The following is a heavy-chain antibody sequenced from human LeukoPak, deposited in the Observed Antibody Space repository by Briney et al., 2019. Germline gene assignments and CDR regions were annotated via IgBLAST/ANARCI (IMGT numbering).Heavy chain of an antibody. Sequence: PSETLSLTCTVSGGSISSYYWSWIRQPPGKGLEWIGYIYTSGSTNYNASLKSRVTISVDTSKNQFSLKLSCVTSADTTVYYCARHAYCSSTSCYQDMDVWGKGTTVTVSS. CDR3: ARHAYCSSTSCYQDMDV. J-gene: IGHJ6*03. V-gene: IGHV4-4*09. CDR1: GGSISSYY. CDR2: IYTSGST. D-gene: IGHD2-2*01.